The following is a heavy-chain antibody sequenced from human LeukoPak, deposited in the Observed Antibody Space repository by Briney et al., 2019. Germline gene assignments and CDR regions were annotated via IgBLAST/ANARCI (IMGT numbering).Heavy chain of an antibody. Sequence: SETLSLTCTVSGGSISSSSYYWGWIRQPPGKGLEWIGSIYYSGSTYYNPSLKSRVTISVDTSKNQFSLKLSSVTAADTAVYYCASTSYDFWSGYSPLGYWGQGTLVTVSS. D-gene: IGHD3-3*01. CDR3: ASTSYDFWSGYSPLGY. CDR2: IYYSGST. J-gene: IGHJ4*02. V-gene: IGHV4-39*07. CDR1: GGSISSSSYY.